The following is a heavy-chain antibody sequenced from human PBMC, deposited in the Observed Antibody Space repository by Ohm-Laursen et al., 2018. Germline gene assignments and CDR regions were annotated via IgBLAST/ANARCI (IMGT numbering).Heavy chain of an antibody. Sequence: SSLRLSCAASGFSSSSHGMHWVRQAPGKGLEWVAVISHDGSDKYYADSVKGRSTISRDNSNNALYLQMNSLRVEDTAMYYCARDSAQGGAFDIWGQGSLVTVSS. CDR1: GFSSSSHG. V-gene: IGHV3-30*03. D-gene: IGHD3-16*01. CDR2: ISHDGSDK. CDR3: ARDSAQGGAFDI. J-gene: IGHJ3*02.